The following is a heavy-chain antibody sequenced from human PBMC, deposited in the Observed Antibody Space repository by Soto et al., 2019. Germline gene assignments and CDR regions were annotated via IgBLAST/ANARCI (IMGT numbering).Heavy chain of an antibody. J-gene: IGHJ6*02. CDR1: GFTFSSYS. D-gene: IGHD2-2*01. CDR3: ASNSQDIVVVPADFYYYYGMDV. V-gene: IGHV3-48*02. CDR2: ISSSSSTI. Sequence: EVQLVESGGGLVQPGGSLRLSCAASGFTFSSYSMNWVRQAPGKGLEWVSYISSSSSTIYYADSVKGRFTISRDNAKNSLYLQVNSLRDEDTAVYYCASNSQDIVVVPADFYYYYGMDVWGQGTTVTVSS.